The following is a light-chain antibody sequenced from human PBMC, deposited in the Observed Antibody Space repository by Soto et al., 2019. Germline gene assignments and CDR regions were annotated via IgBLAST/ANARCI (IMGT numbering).Light chain of an antibody. Sequence: DIQMTQSPSTLSASVGDRVTITCRASQSISSWLAWYQQKPGKAPKLLIYQASSLQGGVPSRFSGSGSGTEFTLTIRSLQPDDFATYYCQQYNSHPYTFGQGTKLEIK. CDR2: QAS. CDR1: QSISSW. CDR3: QQYNSHPYT. J-gene: IGKJ2*01. V-gene: IGKV1-5*03.